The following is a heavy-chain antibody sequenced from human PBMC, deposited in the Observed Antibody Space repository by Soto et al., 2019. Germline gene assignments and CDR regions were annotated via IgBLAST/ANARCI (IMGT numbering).Heavy chain of an antibody. Sequence: SETLSLTCTVSGGSISSGGYYWSWIRQHPGKGLEWIGYIYYSGSTYYNPSLKSRVTISVDTSKNQFSLKLSSVTAADTAVYYCARVPLLWFGDKSAYMDVWGKGTTVTVSS. J-gene: IGHJ6*03. V-gene: IGHV4-31*03. CDR3: ARVPLLWFGDKSAYMDV. D-gene: IGHD3-10*01. CDR2: IYYSGST. CDR1: GGSISSGGYY.